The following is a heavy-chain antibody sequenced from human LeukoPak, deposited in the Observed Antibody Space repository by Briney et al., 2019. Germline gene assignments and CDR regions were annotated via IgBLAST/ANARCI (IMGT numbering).Heavy chain of an antibody. CDR2: IYSGGST. J-gene: IGHJ4*02. D-gene: IGHD5-18*01. CDR1: GFTVSSNY. CDR3: ARDAKGYSYGFDY. V-gene: IGHV3-53*01. Sequence: PGGSLRLSCAASGFTVSSNYMTWVRQAPGKGLEWVSVIYSGGSTYYADSVKGRFTISRDNSKNTLYLQTNSLRAEDTAVYYCARDAKGYSYGFDYWGQGTLVTVSS.